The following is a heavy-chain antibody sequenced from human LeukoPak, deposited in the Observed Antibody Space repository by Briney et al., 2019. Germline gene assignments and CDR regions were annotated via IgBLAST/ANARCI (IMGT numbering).Heavy chain of an antibody. CDR3: ARVEAAAAFDY. Sequence: GGSLRLSCAASGFTFSDYYMSWIRQAPGKGLEWVSYISSSGSTIYYADSVKCRFTISRDNAKNSLYLQMNSLRAEDTAVYYCARVEAAAAFDYWGQGTLVTVSS. V-gene: IGHV3-11*01. CDR2: ISSSGSTI. CDR1: GFTFSDYY. D-gene: IGHD6-13*01. J-gene: IGHJ4*02.